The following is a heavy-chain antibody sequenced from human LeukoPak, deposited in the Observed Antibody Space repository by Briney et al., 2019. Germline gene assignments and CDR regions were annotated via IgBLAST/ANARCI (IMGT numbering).Heavy chain of an antibody. CDR1: GFTFSSYS. CDR2: ISSSSSYI. V-gene: IGHV3-21*01. CDR3: ARVSDVDTAVP. D-gene: IGHD5-18*01. J-gene: IGHJ5*02. Sequence: PGGSLRLSCAASGFTFSSYSMTWVRQAPGKGLEWVSSISSSSSYIYYADSVKGRFTISRDNAKNSLYLQMNSLRAEDTAVYYCARVSDVDTAVPWGQGTLVTVSS.